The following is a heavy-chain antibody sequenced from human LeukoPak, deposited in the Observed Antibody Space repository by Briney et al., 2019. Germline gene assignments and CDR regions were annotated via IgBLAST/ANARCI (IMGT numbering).Heavy chain of an antibody. CDR2: ISPYNGNT. J-gene: IGHJ4*02. CDR1: GYTFTSFG. D-gene: IGHD6-19*01. Sequence: ASVKVSCKASGYTFTSFGISRVRQAPGQGLEWMGWISPYNGNTNYAQRFQGRVTMTTDTSTSTAYVELRSLRSDDTAVYYCARDEGSSGWLENLFDFWGQGTLVTVSS. V-gene: IGHV1-18*01. CDR3: ARDEGSSGWLENLFDF.